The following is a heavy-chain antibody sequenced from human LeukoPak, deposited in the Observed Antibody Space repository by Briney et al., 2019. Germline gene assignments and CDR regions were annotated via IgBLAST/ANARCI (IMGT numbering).Heavy chain of an antibody. Sequence: GGSLRLSCAASGFTFSSYWMHWVRHAPGKGLVWVSRINSDGSSTSYADSVKGRFTISRDNAKNTLYLQMNSLRAEDTAVYYCARDNSTTVTTPFDYWGQGTLVTVSS. D-gene: IGHD4-17*01. J-gene: IGHJ4*02. V-gene: IGHV3-74*01. CDR3: ARDNSTTVTTPFDY. CDR2: INSDGSST. CDR1: GFTFSSYW.